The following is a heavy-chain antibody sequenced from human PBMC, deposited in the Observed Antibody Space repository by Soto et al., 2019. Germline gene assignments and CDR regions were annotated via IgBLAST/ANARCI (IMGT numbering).Heavy chain of an antibody. CDR1: GGSISSSNW. V-gene: IGHV4-4*02. J-gene: IGHJ4*02. CDR3: ARATIGITIFGVVNLFDY. D-gene: IGHD3-3*01. Sequence: QVQLQESGPGLVKPSGTLSLTCAVSGGSISSSNWWSWVRQPPGKGLEWIGEIYHSGSTNYNPSLKRRVTISVDKSKNQFSLKLSSVTAADTAVYYCARATIGITIFGVVNLFDYWGQGTLVTVSS. CDR2: IYHSGST.